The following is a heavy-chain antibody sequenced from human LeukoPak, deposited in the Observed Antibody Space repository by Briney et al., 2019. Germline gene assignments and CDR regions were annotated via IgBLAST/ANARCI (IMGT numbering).Heavy chain of an antibody. J-gene: IGHJ5*01. CDR1: GYTFTVYY. D-gene: IGHD1-26*01. V-gene: IGHV1-2*02. CDR2: VNPNSGDT. CDR3: ARASGSYWWFDS. Sequence: GASVKVSCKPSGYTFTVYYLHWVRQAPRQGLEWMGCVNPNSGDTNYAQKFQGSVTMTRDTSISTVYMELSMLRSDDTAVYYCARASGSYWWFDSWGQGTLVTVSS.